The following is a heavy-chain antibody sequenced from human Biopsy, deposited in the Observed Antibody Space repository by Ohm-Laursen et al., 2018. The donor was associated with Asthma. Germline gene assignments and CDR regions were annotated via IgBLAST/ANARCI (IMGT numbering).Heavy chain of an antibody. CDR3: ARSIYDFWSGYYGMDV. Sequence: SLRLSCAASGFTFSSYDMHWVRQAPGKGLEWVAVIWYDGSNKYYADSVKGRFTISRDNSKNTLYLQMNSLRAEDTAVYYCARSIYDFWSGYYGMDVWGQGTTVTVSS. V-gene: IGHV3-33*08. D-gene: IGHD3-3*01. CDR1: GFTFSSYD. J-gene: IGHJ6*02. CDR2: IWYDGSNK.